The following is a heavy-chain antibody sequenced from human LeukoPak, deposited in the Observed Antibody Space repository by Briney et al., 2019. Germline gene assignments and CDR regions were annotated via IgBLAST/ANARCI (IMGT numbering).Heavy chain of an antibody. D-gene: IGHD2-2*01. CDR1: GFTFDDYA. CDR2: ISWNSGSI. J-gene: IGHJ4*02. V-gene: IGHV3-9*01. CDR3: ASCSSTNCY. Sequence: QPGRSLRLSCAASGFTFDDYAMHWVRQAPGKGLEWVSGISWNSGSIGYADSVKGRFTISRDNAKNSLYLQMNSLRAEDTAVYYCASCSSTNCYWGQGALVTVSS.